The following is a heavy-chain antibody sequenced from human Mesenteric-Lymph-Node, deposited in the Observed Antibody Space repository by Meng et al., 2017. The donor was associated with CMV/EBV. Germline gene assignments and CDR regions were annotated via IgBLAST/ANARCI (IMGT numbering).Heavy chain of an antibody. CDR1: GFTFSSYS. D-gene: IGHD3-9*01. Sequence: GSLRLSCAASGFTFSSYSMNWVRQAPGKGLEWVSSISSSSSYIYYADSVKGRFTISRDNAKNSLYLQMNSLRAEDTAVYYCARAPTSYDILTGYFPNGLDVWGQGTTVTVSS. CDR2: ISSSSSYI. J-gene: IGHJ6*02. V-gene: IGHV3-21*03. CDR3: ARAPTSYDILTGYFPNGLDV.